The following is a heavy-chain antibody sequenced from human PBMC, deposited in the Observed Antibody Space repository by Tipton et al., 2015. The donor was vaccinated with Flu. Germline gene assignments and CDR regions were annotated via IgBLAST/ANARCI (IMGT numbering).Heavy chain of an antibody. D-gene: IGHD2-15*01. CDR1: GFTFSRYE. V-gene: IGHV3-48*03. CDR3: ARGARFCDGGSCHSPLDH. J-gene: IGHJ4*02. Sequence: SLRLSCEVSGFTFSRYEMNWVRQAPGKGPEWVSYMSTSGNTIYYADSVKGRFTISRDTARNLVFLQMNSLRAEDTGLYYCARGARFCDGGSCHSPLDHWGQGALVVVSS. CDR2: MSTSGNTI.